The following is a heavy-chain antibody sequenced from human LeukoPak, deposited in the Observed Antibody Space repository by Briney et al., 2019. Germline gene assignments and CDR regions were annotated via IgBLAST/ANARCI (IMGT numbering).Heavy chain of an antibody. D-gene: IGHD3-16*01. CDR1: GFTFSNYW. CDR2: INERATII. CDR3: VRDLVLVWTPGDDFDH. J-gene: IGHJ4*02. Sequence: GGSLRLSCAASGFTFSNYWMHWVRHAPGKGLEWVSRINERATIISYADSVKGRFTISRENARNTLYLQMNSLTAEDTAVYYCVRDLVLVWTPGDDFDHWGQGTLVTVSS. V-gene: IGHV3-74*01.